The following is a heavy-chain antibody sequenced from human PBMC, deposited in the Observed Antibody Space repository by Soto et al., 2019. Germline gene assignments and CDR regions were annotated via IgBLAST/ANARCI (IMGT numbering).Heavy chain of an antibody. CDR1: GGTFSGYW. CDR2: IYGDGTTT. V-gene: IGHV3-74*01. D-gene: IGHD4-17*01. CDR3: ARSCCGEQNWFDP. Sequence: EVQLAESGGDLVQPGGSLRLSCAASGGTFSGYWMHWVRRVPGKGLVWVSRIYGDGTTTTYADSVQGRFTISRDTGKNTVYLQMNSLRVDDTGVYFCARSCCGEQNWFDPWGQGTLVTVSS. J-gene: IGHJ5*02.